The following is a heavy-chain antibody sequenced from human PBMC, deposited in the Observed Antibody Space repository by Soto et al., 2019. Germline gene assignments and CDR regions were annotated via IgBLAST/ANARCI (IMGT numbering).Heavy chain of an antibody. CDR2: VYHTGST. Sequence: QVQLRQSGPRLARPSGTLSLTCVVSGDSISSTHWWTWVRQTPGTGLEWIGEVYHTGSTKYNPSLKNRVTISLDKSNNQSSLKLKSLTAADTAVYYCATLPPRIVVTILPIPSWGQGTQVTVSS. J-gene: IGHJ4*02. CDR1: GDSISSTHW. D-gene: IGHD2-21*01. CDR3: ATLPPRIVVTILPIPS. V-gene: IGHV4-4*02.